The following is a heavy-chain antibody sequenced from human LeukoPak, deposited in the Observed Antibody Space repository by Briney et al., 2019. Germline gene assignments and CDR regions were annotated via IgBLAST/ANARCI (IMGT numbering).Heavy chain of an antibody. CDR2: IYYSGST. J-gene: IGHJ6*04. V-gene: IGHV4-31*03. CDR3: ARGGYQLLDGGMDV. Sequence: SETLSLTCTVSGGSISSGGYYWSWIRQHPGKGLEWIVYIYYSGSTYYNPSLKSRVTISVDTSKNQFSLKLSSVTAADTAVYYCARGGYQLLDGGMDVWGKGTTVTVSS. D-gene: IGHD2-2*01. CDR1: GGSISSGGYY.